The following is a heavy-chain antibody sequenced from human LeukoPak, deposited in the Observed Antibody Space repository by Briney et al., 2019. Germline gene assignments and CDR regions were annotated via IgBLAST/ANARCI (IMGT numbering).Heavy chain of an antibody. CDR2: ISWNSGSI. CDR3: AKDHGYSYGADLDY. J-gene: IGHJ4*02. D-gene: IGHD5-18*01. Sequence: GGSLRLSCAASGFTFSSYSMNWVRQAPGKGLEWVSGISWNSGSIGYADSVKGRFTISRDNAKNSLYLQMNSLRAEDTALYYCAKDHGYSYGADLDYWGQGTLVTVSS. V-gene: IGHV3-9*01. CDR1: GFTFSSYS.